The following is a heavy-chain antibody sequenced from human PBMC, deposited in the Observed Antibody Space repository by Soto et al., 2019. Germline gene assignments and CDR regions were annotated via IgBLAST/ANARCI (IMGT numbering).Heavy chain of an antibody. CDR3: ARFKEYSRDGDGY. J-gene: IGHJ4*02. V-gene: IGHV5-10-1*01. CDR2: IDPSDSYT. D-gene: IGHD6-6*01. CDR1: GYSFTSYW. Sequence: PGESLKISCKGSGYSFTSYWISWVRQMPGKGLEWMGRIDPSDSYTNYSPSFQGHVTTSADKSISTAYLQWSSLKASDTAMYYCARFKEYSRDGDGYWGQGTLVTVSS.